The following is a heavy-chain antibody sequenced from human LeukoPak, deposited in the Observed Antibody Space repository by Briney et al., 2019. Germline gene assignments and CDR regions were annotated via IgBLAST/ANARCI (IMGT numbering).Heavy chain of an antibody. D-gene: IGHD1-26*01. J-gene: IGHJ4*02. CDR1: EYSFTNHW. Sequence: GESLKISCKGSEYSFTNHWIAWVRQMPGKGLEWMGIIYPGDSDARYSPSFQGQVTISADKSISTAYLQWSSLKASDTAMYYCARQGGSYYDYWGQGPLVTVSS. V-gene: IGHV5-51*01. CDR2: IYPGDSDA. CDR3: ARQGGSYYDY.